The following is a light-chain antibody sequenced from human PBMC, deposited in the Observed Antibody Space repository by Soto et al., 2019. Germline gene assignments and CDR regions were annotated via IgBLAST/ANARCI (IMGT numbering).Light chain of an antibody. Sequence: QSVLTQPPSASGTPGQKVTISCSGSISNIGSNTVNWFQHLPGTAPKLLIYGNHQRPSGVPDRFSGSKSGTSASLAISGLQSEDEADYYCAAWDDSLNGAVVFGGGTQLTVL. CDR3: AAWDDSLNGAVV. J-gene: IGLJ2*01. V-gene: IGLV1-44*01. CDR2: GNH. CDR1: ISNIGSNT.